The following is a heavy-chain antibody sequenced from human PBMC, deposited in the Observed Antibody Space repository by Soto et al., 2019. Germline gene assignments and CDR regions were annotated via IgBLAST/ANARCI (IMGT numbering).Heavy chain of an antibody. CDR1: GYTFTGYY. V-gene: IGHV1-2*02. J-gene: IGHJ4*02. D-gene: IGHD1-26*01. CDR2: ISPNSGGT. Sequence: QVQLVQSGAEVKKSGASVKVSCKASGYTFTGYYIHWVRQAPGQGLEWMGEISPNSGGTKYAQKFQGRVTMTRDTSITTVYMALSNLRPDDTAVYYCGKGRSGDVDVFYWGQGTLVTVYS. CDR3: GKGRSGDVDVFY.